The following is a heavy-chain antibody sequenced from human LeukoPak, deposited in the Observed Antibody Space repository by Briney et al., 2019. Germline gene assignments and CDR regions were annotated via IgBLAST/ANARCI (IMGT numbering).Heavy chain of an antibody. CDR2: IYSGGST. CDR3: ARDSRALGFDY. Sequence: GRSLRLSCAASGFTVSSNYMSWVRQAPGKGLEWVSVIYSGGSTYYADSVKSRFTISRDNSKNTLYLQMNSLRAEDTAVYYCARDSRALGFDYWGQGTLVTVSS. V-gene: IGHV3-66*01. CDR1: GFTVSSNY. D-gene: IGHD3-3*02. J-gene: IGHJ4*02.